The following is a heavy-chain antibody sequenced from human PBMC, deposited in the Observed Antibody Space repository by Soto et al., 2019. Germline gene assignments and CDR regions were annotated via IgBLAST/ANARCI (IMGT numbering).Heavy chain of an antibody. J-gene: IGHJ6*02. Sequence: EVQLVESGGGLVQPGGSLRLSCAASGFNLSSYCMNWVRQAPGTGLEWVADIKQDGSEKYYVDSVKGRFTISRDNAKNSLYLQMNGLRAEDTAVYYSMYWYYYGMDVWGQGTTVTVSS. CDR3: MYWYYYGMDV. D-gene: IGHD2-8*02. CDR2: IKQDGSEK. V-gene: IGHV3-7*03. CDR1: GFNLSSYC.